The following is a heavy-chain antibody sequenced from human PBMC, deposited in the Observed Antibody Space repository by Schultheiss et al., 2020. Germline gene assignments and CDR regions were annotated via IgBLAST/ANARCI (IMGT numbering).Heavy chain of an antibody. Sequence: SETLSLTCTVSGGSISSGGYYWSWIRQHPGKGLEWIGYIYYSGSTYYNPSLKSRVTISVDTSKNQFSLKLSSVTAADTAVYYCARDSLYCSSTSCYDYWGKGTLVNVSS. CDR2: IYYSGST. D-gene: IGHD2-2*01. J-gene: IGHJ4*02. CDR1: GGSISSGGYY. CDR3: ARDSLYCSSTSCYDY. V-gene: IGHV4-31*03.